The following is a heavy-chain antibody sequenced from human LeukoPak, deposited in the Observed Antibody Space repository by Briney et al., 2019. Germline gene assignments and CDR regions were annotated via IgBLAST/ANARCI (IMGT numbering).Heavy chain of an antibody. CDR2: SSYDESNT. J-gene: IGHJ4*02. CDR3: AKDGQLGGSSWFTLYFDY. D-gene: IGHD6-13*01. V-gene: IGHV3-30*18. CDR1: RFSFRSYD. Sequence: GGSLRLSCAASRFSFRSYDVHWVRQAPGKGLEWLAVSSYDESNTYYTDSVKGRFTISRDNSKNTLYLQMNSLRPEDTAVYYCAKDGQLGGSSWFTLYFDYWGQGTLVTVSS.